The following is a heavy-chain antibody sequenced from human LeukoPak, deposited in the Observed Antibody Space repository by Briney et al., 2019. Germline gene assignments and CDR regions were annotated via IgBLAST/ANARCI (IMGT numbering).Heavy chain of an antibody. D-gene: IGHD3-9*01. V-gene: IGHV4-61*02. J-gene: IGHJ3*02. CDR3: ASEETGYYAFDI. Sequence: PSETLSLTCTVSGGSISSGSYYWSWIRQPAGKGLEWIGRIYTSGSTNYNPSLKSRVTMSVDTSKNQFSLKLSSVTAADTAVYYCASEETGYYAFDIWGQGTMVTVSS. CDR2: IYTSGST. CDR1: GGSISSGSYY.